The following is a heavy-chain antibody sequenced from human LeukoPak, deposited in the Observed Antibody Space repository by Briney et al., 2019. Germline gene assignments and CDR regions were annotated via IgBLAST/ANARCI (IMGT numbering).Heavy chain of an antibody. J-gene: IGHJ6*02. V-gene: IGHV3-74*01. CDR1: GFTFSSYG. CDR2: IRSDGSGT. CDR3: VRDRYYTMDV. Sequence: PGGSLRLSCAASGFTFSSYGMHWVRQAPGKGPVWVSVIRSDGSGTVYADSVKGRFTISRDNAKNTLYLQMNSLRVEDTAVYYCVRDRYYTMDVWGQGTTVTVSS.